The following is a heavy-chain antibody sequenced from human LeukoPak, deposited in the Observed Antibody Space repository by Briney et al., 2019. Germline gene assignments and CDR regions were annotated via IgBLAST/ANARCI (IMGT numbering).Heavy chain of an antibody. CDR1: GDSFSANGAA. CDR3: ARVPYYDFQADAFDI. D-gene: IGHD3-3*01. V-gene: IGHV6-1*01. Sequence: QTLSLTCAISGDSFSANGAAWNWIRQSPSRGLEWLGRTYYRSKWYNDYAVSVKSRITINPDTSKNQFSLQLNSVTPEDTAVYYCARVPYYDFQADAFDIWGQGTMVTVSS. CDR2: TYYRSKWYN. J-gene: IGHJ3*02.